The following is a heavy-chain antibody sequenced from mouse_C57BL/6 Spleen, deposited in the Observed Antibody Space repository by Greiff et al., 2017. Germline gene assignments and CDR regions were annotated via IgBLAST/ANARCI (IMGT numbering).Heavy chain of an antibody. CDR2: FYPGDGDT. CDR1: GYAFSSSW. CDR3: ARVQGSMYYFDY. V-gene: IGHV1-82*01. Sequence: VMLVESGPELVKPGASVKISCKASGYAFSSSWMSWVKQRPGKGLEWIGRFYPGDGDTNYNGKFKGKATLTADKSSSTAYMQLSSLTSEDSAVYFCARVQGSMYYFDYWGQGTTLTVSS. J-gene: IGHJ2*01.